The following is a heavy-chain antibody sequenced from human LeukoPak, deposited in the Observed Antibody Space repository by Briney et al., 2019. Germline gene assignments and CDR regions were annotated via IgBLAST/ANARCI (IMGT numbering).Heavy chain of an antibody. CDR2: ISSSGSTI. J-gene: IGHJ6*03. D-gene: IGHD4-17*01. V-gene: IGHV3-11*01. CDR1: GFTFSDYY. Sequence: PGGSLRLSCAASGFTFSDYYMSWIRQAPGKGLEWVSYISSSGSTIYYADSVKGRFTISRDNAKNSLYLQMNSLRAEDTALYYCARDQVTTTLYYYYYYMDVWGKGTTVTVSS. CDR3: ARDQVTTTLYYYYYYMDV.